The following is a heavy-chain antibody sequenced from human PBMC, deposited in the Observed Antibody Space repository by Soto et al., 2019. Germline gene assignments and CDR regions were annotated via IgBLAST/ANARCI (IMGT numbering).Heavy chain of an antibody. CDR1: GGSISSSSYY. Sequence: AETLSLTCTVSGGSISSSSYYCVWIRQRPGNGLEWIGSIFYSGSTYYNPSLKSRVTISVDTSKNQFSLKLSSVTAADTAVYYCARHTREAAAGTRFDYWGQGTRVTSPQ. V-gene: IGHV4-39*01. J-gene: IGHJ4*02. CDR3: ARHTREAAAGTRFDY. D-gene: IGHD6-13*01. CDR2: IFYSGST.